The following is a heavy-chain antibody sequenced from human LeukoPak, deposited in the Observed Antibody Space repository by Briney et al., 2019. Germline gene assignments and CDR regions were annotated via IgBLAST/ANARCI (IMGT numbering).Heavy chain of an antibody. CDR1: GGSISSSSYY. CDR2: IYYSGST. V-gene: IGHV4-39*01. CDR3: ARETTVTTTPKYWYFDL. Sequence: SETLSLTCTVSGGSISSSSYYWGWIRQPPGKGLEWIGSIYYSGSTYSNPSLKSRVTISVDTSKNQFSLKLSSVTAADTAVYYCARETTVTTTPKYWYFDLWGRGALVTVSS. J-gene: IGHJ2*01. D-gene: IGHD4-17*01.